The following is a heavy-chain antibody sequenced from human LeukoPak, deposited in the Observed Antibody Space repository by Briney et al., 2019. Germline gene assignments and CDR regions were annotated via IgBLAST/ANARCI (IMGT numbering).Heavy chain of an antibody. V-gene: IGHV1-8*03. CDR3: ARENHSSSGWLRRFDP. D-gene: IGHD6-19*01. Sequence: ASVKVSCKASGYTFTSYDINWVRQATGQGLEWMGWMNPNSGNTGYAQKFQGRVTITRNTSISTAYMELSSLRSEDTAVYYCARENHSSSGWLRRFDPWGQGTLVTVSS. CDR2: MNPNSGNT. J-gene: IGHJ5*02. CDR1: GYTFTSYD.